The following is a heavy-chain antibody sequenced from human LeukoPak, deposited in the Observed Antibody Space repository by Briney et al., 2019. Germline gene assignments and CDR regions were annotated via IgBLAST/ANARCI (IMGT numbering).Heavy chain of an antibody. CDR2: IYHSGST. Sequence: PSVTLSLTCTVSGYSISSGYYWGWIRQPPGKGLEWIGSIYHSGSTYYNPSLKSRVTISVDTSKNQFSLKLSSVTAPDTAVYYCARDLDYYDSSGYDGELPWGQGALVTVSS. V-gene: IGHV4-38-2*02. CDR1: GYSISSGYY. J-gene: IGHJ5*02. D-gene: IGHD3-22*01. CDR3: ARDLDYYDSSGYDGELP.